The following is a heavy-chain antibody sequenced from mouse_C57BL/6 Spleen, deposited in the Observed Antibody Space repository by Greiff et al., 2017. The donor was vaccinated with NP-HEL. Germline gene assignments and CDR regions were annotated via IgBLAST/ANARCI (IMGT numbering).Heavy chain of an antibody. Sequence: EVMLVESGEGLVKPGGSLKLSCAASGFTFSSYAMSWVRQTPEKRLEWVAYISSGGDYIYYADTVKGRFTISRDNARNTLYLQMSSLKSEDTAMYYCTSYYYGSSPFAYWGQGTLVTVSA. CDR2: ISSGGDYI. V-gene: IGHV5-9-1*02. J-gene: IGHJ3*01. CDR1: GFTFSSYA. CDR3: TSYYYGSSPFAY. D-gene: IGHD1-1*01.